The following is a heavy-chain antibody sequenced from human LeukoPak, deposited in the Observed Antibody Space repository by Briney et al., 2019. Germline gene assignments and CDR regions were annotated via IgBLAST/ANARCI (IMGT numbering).Heavy chain of an antibody. J-gene: IGHJ4*02. CDR3: ATQPCSGGSCYLGN. V-gene: IGHV3-30*03. CDR2: ISHDGRNK. CDR1: GFTFSSYG. Sequence: GGSLRLSCAASGFTFSSYGMHWVRQAPGKGLEWVAVISHDGRNKFYADSVKGRFTISRDDSKNTLDLEMNSLRAEDTAVYYCATQPCSGGSCYLGNWGQGTLVTVSS. D-gene: IGHD2-15*01.